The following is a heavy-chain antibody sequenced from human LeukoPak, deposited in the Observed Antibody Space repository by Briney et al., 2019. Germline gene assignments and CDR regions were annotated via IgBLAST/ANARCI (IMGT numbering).Heavy chain of an antibody. J-gene: IGHJ4*02. V-gene: IGHV4-34*01. CDR1: GGSFSGYY. CDR3: ARGQTGYYFDF. CDR2: INHSGNT. D-gene: IGHD3-10*01. Sequence: SETLSRTCAVYGGSFSGYYWSWIRQPPGKGLEWIGEINHSGNTNYNPSLKSRVTISVDTSKKQFSLKLSSVTAADTAVYYCARGQTGYYFDFWGQGTQVTVSS.